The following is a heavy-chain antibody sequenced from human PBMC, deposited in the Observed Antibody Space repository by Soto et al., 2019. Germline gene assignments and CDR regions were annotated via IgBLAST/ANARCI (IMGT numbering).Heavy chain of an antibody. CDR2: IRASGVTT. Sequence: DVQLLDSGGGLVQPGRSLRLSCAASGFIFSNYAMSWVRQAPGKGLEWVATIRASGVTTFYADSARGRFTISRDNSKNTLSLQINSLTVDDTAIYYCAKGAIGRLDYWGQGTLVTVSS. CDR1: GFIFSNYA. V-gene: IGHV3-23*01. CDR3: AKGAIGRLDY. D-gene: IGHD1-26*01. J-gene: IGHJ4*02.